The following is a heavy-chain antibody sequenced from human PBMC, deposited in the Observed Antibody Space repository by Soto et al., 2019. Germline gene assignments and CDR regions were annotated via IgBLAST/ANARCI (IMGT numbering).Heavy chain of an antibody. CDR3: AGVGLDIVVAKPGLFGYYYYGMDV. Sequence: PSETLSLTCTVSGGSISSYYWSWIRQPPGKGLEWIGYIYYSGSTNYNPSLKSRVTISVDTSKNQFSLKLSSVTAADTAVYYCAGVGLDIVVAKPGLFGYYYYGMDVWGQGTTVTVSS. J-gene: IGHJ6*02. CDR1: GGSISSYY. CDR2: IYYSGST. V-gene: IGHV4-59*01. D-gene: IGHD2-15*01.